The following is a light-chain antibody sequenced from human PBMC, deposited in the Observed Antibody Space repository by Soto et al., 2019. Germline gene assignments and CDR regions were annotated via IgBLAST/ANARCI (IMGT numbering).Light chain of an antibody. V-gene: IGKV3-15*01. J-gene: IGKJ1*01. CDR1: RNVGSK. Sequence: EIVLTRSRGTLSLTPGERATLSCRASRNVGSKLAWYMQKPGQSPRLIISGASTRAADFPARFSGSGSGTECILTISSLQSEDVAFYYCQQYDDWPWTFGQGTKVDI. CDR3: QQYDDWPWT. CDR2: GAS.